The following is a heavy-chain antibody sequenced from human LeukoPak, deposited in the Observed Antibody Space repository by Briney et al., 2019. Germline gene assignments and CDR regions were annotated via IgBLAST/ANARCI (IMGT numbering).Heavy chain of an antibody. CDR2: ISGGGVST. CDR1: GFTFDDYA. CDR3: AKDLGPSGAGWFDP. D-gene: IGHD7-27*01. Sequence: PGGSLRLSCAASGFTFDDYAIHWVRQVPGKVLEWFSLISGGGVSTYYADSVKGRFTISRDNSKNSLYPQMNSLRTEDTALYYCAKDLGPSGAGWFDPWGQGTLVTVSS. V-gene: IGHV3-43*02. J-gene: IGHJ5*02.